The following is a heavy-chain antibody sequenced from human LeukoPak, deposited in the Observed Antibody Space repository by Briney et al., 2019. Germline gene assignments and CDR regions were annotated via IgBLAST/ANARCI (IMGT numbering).Heavy chain of an antibody. CDR2: ISSSGRTS. Sequence: GGSLKLSCAASGFTFSDYYMSWIRQAPGKGLEWVSYISSSGRTSYYADSVKGRFTISRDNANNSLYLQMNSLRAEDTAVYYCARDGGIQLWPGYYFDYWGQGTLVTVSS. D-gene: IGHD5-18*01. J-gene: IGHJ4*02. CDR1: GFTFSDYY. V-gene: IGHV3-11*01. CDR3: ARDGGIQLWPGYYFDY.